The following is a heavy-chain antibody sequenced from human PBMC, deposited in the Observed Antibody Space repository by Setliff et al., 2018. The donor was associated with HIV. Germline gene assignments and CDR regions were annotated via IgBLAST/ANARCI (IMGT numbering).Heavy chain of an antibody. V-gene: IGHV4-4*07. J-gene: IGHJ4*02. D-gene: IGHD5-18*01. CDR1: GGSISAYY. CDR2: VYIRGSP. CDR3: AREGRQLWFFDF. Sequence: SETLSLTCTVSGGSISAYYWNWFRQPAGKGLEWIGRVYIRGSPNSNPSLMSRVTTSIDTSKNQFFLRLSSVTAADTAVYYCAREGRQLWFFDFWGQGALVTVS.